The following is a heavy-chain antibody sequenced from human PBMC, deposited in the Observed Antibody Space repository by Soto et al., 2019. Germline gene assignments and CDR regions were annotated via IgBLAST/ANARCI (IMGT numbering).Heavy chain of an antibody. CDR1: GGSISSGGYS. CDR2: INHSGSA. D-gene: IGHD6-13*01. CDR3: ARYNAASGTYYFDY. Sequence: PSETLSLTCAVSGGSISSGGYSCSWIRQPPGKGPEWIGEINHSGSAYYNPSLKSRVTISVDISKSQFSLRLTSVTAADTAVYYCARYNAASGTYYFDYWGQGALVTVSS. J-gene: IGHJ4*02. V-gene: IGHV4-30-2*01.